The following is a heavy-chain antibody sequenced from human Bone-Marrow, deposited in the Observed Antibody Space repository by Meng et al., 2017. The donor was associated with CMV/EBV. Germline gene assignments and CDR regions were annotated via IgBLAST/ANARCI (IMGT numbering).Heavy chain of an antibody. CDR2: IRYDGSNK. CDR3: ARVFWSSRDFLEWFLAGMDV. CDR1: GFTFSSYG. V-gene: IGHV3-30*02. Sequence: GESLKISCAASGFTFSSYGMHWVRQAPGKGLEWVAFIRYDGSNKYYADSVKGRFTISRDNSKNTLYLQMNSLRAEDTAVYYCARVFWSSRDFLEWFLAGMDVWGQGTTVTVPS. J-gene: IGHJ6*02. D-gene: IGHD3-3*01.